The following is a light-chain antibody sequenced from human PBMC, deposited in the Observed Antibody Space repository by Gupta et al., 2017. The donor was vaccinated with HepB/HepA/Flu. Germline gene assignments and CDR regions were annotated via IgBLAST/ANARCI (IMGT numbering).Light chain of an antibody. Sequence: EIVMTQSPATLSVSPGDRATLSCRASQSVSSNLAWYQQKPGQAPRLLIYGASTRDTGIPARFSGSGSGTEFTLTISSRQSEDFAVYYCQQYNNWPPDTFGQGTQLEIK. V-gene: IGKV3-15*01. J-gene: IGKJ5*01. CDR2: GAS. CDR1: QSVSSN. CDR3: QQYNNWPPDT.